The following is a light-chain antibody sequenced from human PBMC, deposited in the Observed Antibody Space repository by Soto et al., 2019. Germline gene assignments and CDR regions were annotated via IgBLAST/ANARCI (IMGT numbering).Light chain of an antibody. CDR3: SSYTASTTVI. V-gene: IGLV2-14*01. Sequence: QSALTQPASVSGSPGQSITISCTGTSSDIGGYNYVSWYQQHPGQAPKLLIYEVISRPSGISNRFSASKSGNTASLTISGLQTEDEAHYYCSSYTASTTVIFGGGTKVTVL. J-gene: IGLJ2*01. CDR1: SSDIGGYNY. CDR2: EVI.